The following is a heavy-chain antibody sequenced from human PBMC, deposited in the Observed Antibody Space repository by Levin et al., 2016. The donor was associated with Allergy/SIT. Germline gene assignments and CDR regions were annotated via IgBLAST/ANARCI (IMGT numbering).Heavy chain of an antibody. J-gene: IGHJ3*02. D-gene: IGHD1-26*01. CDR3: AKDMGYSGSLGPDI. CDR1: GFTLTTYG. CDR2: IAAGGGIT. V-gene: IGHV3-23*01. Sequence: GESLKISCAASGFTLTTYGMSWVRQTPGKGLEWVSGIAAGGGITYAADSVKGRFTISSDNLRNTLFLQMSSLRADDTALYYCAKDMGYSGSLGPDIWGRGTMVTVSS.